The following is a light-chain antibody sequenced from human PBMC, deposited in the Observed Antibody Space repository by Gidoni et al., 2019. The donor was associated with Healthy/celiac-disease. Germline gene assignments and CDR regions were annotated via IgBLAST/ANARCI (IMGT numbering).Light chain of an antibody. Sequence: VMRQAAVSLAVTPGEPASISCRSSQSLLHSNGYNYLDWYLQKPVQSPQILTYLGSHRASCVPDRFRSRRSCTHFPLKLSRVAAEDVFVYYCMQALPPPGTFGPGTKVDIK. CDR3: MQALPPPGT. J-gene: IGKJ3*01. CDR1: QSLLHSNGYNY. V-gene: IGKV2-28*01. CDR2: LGS.